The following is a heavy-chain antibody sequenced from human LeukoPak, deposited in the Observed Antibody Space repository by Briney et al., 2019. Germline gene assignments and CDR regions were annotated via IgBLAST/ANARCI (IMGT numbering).Heavy chain of an antibody. CDR1: GNSIRSSSYY. CDR2: IYYSGST. Sequence: PSETLSLTCTVSGNSIRSSSYYWGWIRQSPEKGLEWIGSIYYSGSTYYSASFKSRVTISVDASQNQFSLKLRSVSAADRAVYYCASRYYYDTRGYFLHWGQGTLVTVSS. D-gene: IGHD3-22*01. J-gene: IGHJ1*01. V-gene: IGHV4-39*01. CDR3: ASRYYYDTRGYFLH.